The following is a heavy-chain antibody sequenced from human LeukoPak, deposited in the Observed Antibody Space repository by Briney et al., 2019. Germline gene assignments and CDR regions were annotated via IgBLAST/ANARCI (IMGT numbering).Heavy chain of an antibody. D-gene: IGHD3-10*01. CDR1: GITFSSYG. J-gene: IGHJ4*02. V-gene: IGHV3-30*02. CDR2: IRYDGSNK. Sequence: GGSLRLSCAASGITFSSYGMHWVRQAPGKGLEWVAFIRYDGSNKYYADSVKGRFTISRDNSKSTLYLQMNSLRAEDTAVYYCAEERVWFGELFPDYWGQGTLVTVSS. CDR3: AEERVWFGELFPDY.